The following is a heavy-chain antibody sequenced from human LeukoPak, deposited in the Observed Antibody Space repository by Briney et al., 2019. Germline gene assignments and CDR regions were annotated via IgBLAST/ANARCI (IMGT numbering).Heavy chain of an antibody. V-gene: IGHV4-59*01. CDR3: ARGYCSSTSCSHYNWFDP. D-gene: IGHD2-2*01. CDR2: IYYSGST. J-gene: IGHJ5*02. CDR1: GGSISSYY. Sequence: PSETLSLTCTVSGGSISSYYWSWIRQPPGKGLEWIGYIYYSGSTNYNPSLKSRVTISVDTSKNQSSLKLSSVTAADTAVYYCARGYCSSTSCSHYNWFDPWGQGTLVTVSS.